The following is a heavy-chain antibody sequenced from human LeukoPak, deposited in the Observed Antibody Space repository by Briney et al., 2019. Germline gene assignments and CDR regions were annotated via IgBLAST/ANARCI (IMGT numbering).Heavy chain of an antibody. Sequence: SETLSLTCVVSGDSFSGHYWTWIRQSPGKGLEWIGYISYIGSTNYNPSLKSRVTISVDTSKNQFSLKLSSVTAADTAVYYCARFRPYYYYKDVWGKGTTVTVSS. V-gene: IGHV4-59*11. J-gene: IGHJ6*03. CDR3: ARFRPYYYYKDV. CDR1: GDSFSGHY. CDR2: ISYIGST.